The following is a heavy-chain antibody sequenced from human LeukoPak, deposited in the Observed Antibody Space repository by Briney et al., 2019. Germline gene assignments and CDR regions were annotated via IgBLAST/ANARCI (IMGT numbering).Heavy chain of an antibody. CDR3: ARGKSGYSP. J-gene: IGHJ4*02. V-gene: IGHV1-2*02. Sequence: GASVKVSCKVSGYTFIENYIHWVRQAPGQGLEWMGSINPHTGAANYSQKFQGRVTMTRDTSISTAYMHLTRLKFDDTAVYYCARGKSGYSPWGQGTPVTVSS. CDR1: GYTFIENY. CDR2: INPHTGAA. D-gene: IGHD3-3*01.